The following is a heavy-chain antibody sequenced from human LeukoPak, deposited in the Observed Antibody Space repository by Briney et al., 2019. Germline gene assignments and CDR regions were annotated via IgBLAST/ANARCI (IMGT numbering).Heavy chain of an antibody. Sequence: GESLKVSCKGSGYSFPRCWVHWVRQIPGKGLEGMGRIDPSDSYTNYSPSFQGHVTISADKSISTAYLQWSSLKASDTAMYYCASLSGVDTAMAWGQGTLVTVSS. J-gene: IGHJ4*02. V-gene: IGHV5-10-1*01. CDR3: ASLSGVDTAMA. CDR2: IDPSDSYT. CDR1: GYSFPRCW. D-gene: IGHD5-18*01.